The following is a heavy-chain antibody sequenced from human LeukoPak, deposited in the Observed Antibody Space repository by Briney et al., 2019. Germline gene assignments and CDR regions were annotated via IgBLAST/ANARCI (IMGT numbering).Heavy chain of an antibody. J-gene: IGHJ6*03. CDR3: AKDNYDYYYYYYMDV. CDR1: GFTFSSYA. Sequence: GGSLRLSCAASGFTFSSYAMSWVRRAPGKGLEWVSAISGSGGSTYYADSVKGRFTISRDNSKNTLYLQMNSLRAEDTAVYYCAKDNYDYYYYYYMDVWGKGTTVTVSS. CDR2: ISGSGGST. V-gene: IGHV3-23*01. D-gene: IGHD4-11*01.